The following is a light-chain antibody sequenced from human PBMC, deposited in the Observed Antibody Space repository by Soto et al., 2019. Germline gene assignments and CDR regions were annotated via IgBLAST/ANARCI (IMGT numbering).Light chain of an antibody. V-gene: IGKV3-15*01. Sequence: IVMTQSPATLSVSPGERATLSCRASQSVSSNFAWYQQKPGQAPRLLIYGASTRATGIPARFSGSGSGTEFTLTISSLQSEDFAVYYCQLYNNWPPYTCGQGTKLEIK. CDR2: GAS. CDR3: QLYNNWPPYT. CDR1: QSVSSN. J-gene: IGKJ2*01.